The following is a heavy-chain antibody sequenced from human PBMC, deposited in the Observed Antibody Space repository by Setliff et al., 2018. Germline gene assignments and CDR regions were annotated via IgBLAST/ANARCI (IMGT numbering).Heavy chain of an antibody. D-gene: IGHD2-21*02. Sequence: PSETLSLTCTVSGGSISSSNYYWGWIRQPPGKGLEWIGSIYHRGSTYYNPSLKSRVTISVDTSNNHLSLKLSSVTAADTAVYYCARGFDVCGGGACYTDGPYYFDYWGLGTLVTVSS. J-gene: IGHJ4*02. CDR2: IYHRGST. CDR1: GGSISSSNYY. CDR3: ARGFDVCGGGACYTDGPYYFDY. V-gene: IGHV4-39*02.